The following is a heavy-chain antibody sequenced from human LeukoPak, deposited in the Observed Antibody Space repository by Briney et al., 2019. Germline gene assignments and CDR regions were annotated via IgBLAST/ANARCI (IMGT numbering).Heavy chain of an antibody. CDR1: GFTVSNYY. J-gene: IGHJ4*02. D-gene: IGHD1-26*01. CDR2: IYSGGDA. CDR3: VREPSCRYSGTGYFDY. V-gene: IGHV3-53*01. Sequence: TGGSLTLSRPAAGFTVSNYYMNWVRLDAGKGLEWVSVIYSGGDAYYAVSVKGRFTISTDNSKNTPYLQMNSLRDEDTAVYYCVREPSCRYSGTGYFDYWGQGTLVTVSS.